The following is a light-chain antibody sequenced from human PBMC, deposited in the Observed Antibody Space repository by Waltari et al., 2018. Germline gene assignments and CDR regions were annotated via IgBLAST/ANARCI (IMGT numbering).Light chain of an antibody. V-gene: IGKV1-12*01. CDR1: QDISNW. J-gene: IGKJ3*01. Sequence: IQMTKSPSAVSASVGGGGTITCRASQDISNWLAWFQHRPGSAPKPLIFGASNLDPGVPSRFSGTGSETEFTLTISSLQPEDFATYFCQQPNSFPLTFGPGTTVDFK. CDR3: QQPNSFPLT. CDR2: GAS.